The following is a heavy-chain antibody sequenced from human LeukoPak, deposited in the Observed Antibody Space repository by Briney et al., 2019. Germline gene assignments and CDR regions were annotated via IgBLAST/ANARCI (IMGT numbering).Heavy chain of an antibody. CDR3: ARGPFIWPLDY. Sequence: ASAKVSCKASGYTFTSYGISWVRQAPGQGLEWMGWISAYNGNTNYAQKFQGRVMLTADTSTNTVYMELRSLRSDDTAVYYCARGPFIWPLDYWGQGTLVTVSS. CDR1: GYTFTSYG. CDR2: ISAYNGNT. V-gene: IGHV1-18*01. D-gene: IGHD2/OR15-2a*01. J-gene: IGHJ4*02.